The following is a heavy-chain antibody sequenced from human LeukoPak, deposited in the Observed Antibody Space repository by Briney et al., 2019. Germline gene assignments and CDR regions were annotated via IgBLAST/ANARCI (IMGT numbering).Heavy chain of an antibody. CDR3: TRTRTY. J-gene: IGHJ4*02. CDR2: IKSKMDGGTI. D-gene: IGHD1-7*01. Sequence: PGGSLRLSCAASGFTLSDAWMAWVRQAPGKGLEWVGRIKSKMDGGTIDYSAPVKGRFTISRDDAKNTLYLQINSLKTEDTAMYYCTRTRTYWGQGTLVTVSS. CDR1: GFTLSDAW. V-gene: IGHV3-15*01.